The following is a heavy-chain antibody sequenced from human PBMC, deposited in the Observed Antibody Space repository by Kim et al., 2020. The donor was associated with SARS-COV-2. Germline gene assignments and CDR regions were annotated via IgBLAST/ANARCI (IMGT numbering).Heavy chain of an antibody. J-gene: IGHJ4*02. CDR2: ISSSGTTT. CDR3: TARLDF. V-gene: IGHV3-48*04. CDR1: GFTFSSYS. Sequence: GGSLRLSCAASGFTFSSYSISWVHQTPGKGLERISYISSSGTTTYYTDSVKGRFTISRDNAKNSVYLQMNSLRAEDTAVYYCTARLDFWGQGALVIVSS.